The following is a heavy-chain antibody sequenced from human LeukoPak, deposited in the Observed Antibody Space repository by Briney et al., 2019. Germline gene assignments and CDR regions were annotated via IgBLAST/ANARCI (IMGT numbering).Heavy chain of an antibody. CDR1: GGTFSSYA. Sequence: SVKASCKASGGTFSSYAISWVRQTPGQGLEWMGGIIPIFGTANYAQRFQGRVTITTDESTSTAYMELSSLRSEDTAVYYCARVGYYDRQPSDYWGQGTLVTVSS. D-gene: IGHD3-22*01. CDR3: ARVGYYDRQPSDY. J-gene: IGHJ4*02. CDR2: IIPIFGTA. V-gene: IGHV1-69*05.